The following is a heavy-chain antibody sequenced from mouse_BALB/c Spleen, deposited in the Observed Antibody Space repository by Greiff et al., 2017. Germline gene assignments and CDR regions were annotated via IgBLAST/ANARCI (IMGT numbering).Heavy chain of an antibody. J-gene: IGHJ4*01. CDR3: ARTARATWGAMDY. D-gene: IGHD3-1*01. V-gene: IGHV1-9*01. CDR1: GYTFSSYW. Sequence: LMKPGASVKISCKATGYTFSSYWIEWVKQRPGHGLEWIGEILPGSGSTNYNEKFKGKATFTADTSSNTAYMQLSSLTSEDSAVYYCARTARATWGAMDYWGQGTSVTVSS. CDR2: ILPGSGST.